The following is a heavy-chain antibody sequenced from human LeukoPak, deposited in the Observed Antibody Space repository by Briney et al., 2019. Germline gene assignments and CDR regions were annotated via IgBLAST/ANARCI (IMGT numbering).Heavy chain of an antibody. CDR2: IYYSGST. V-gene: IGHV4-34*01. J-gene: IGHJ5*02. Sequence: QVQLQQWGAGLLKPSETLSLTCAVYGGSFSGYYWSWIRQHPGKGLEWIGYIYYSGSTYYNPSLKSRVTMSVDTSKNQFSLKLSSVTAADTAVYYCARGIRGRAPSNWFDPWGQGTLVTVSS. D-gene: IGHD3/OR15-3a*01. CDR3: ARGIRGRAPSNWFDP. CDR1: GGSFSGYY.